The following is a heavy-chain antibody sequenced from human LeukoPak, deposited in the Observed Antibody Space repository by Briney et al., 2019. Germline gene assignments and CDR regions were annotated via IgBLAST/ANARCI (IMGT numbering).Heavy chain of an antibody. V-gene: IGHV3-48*03. J-gene: IGHJ4*02. Sequence: GGSLRLSCAASGFTFSSYEMNWVRQAPGKGLEWVSYISSSGSTIYYADSVKGRFTISRDNSKNTLYLQMNSLRAEDTAVYYCARDEGYYDSSGYYTPFDYWGQGTLVTVSS. CDR3: ARDEGYYDSSGYYTPFDY. D-gene: IGHD3-22*01. CDR2: ISSSGSTI. CDR1: GFTFSSYE.